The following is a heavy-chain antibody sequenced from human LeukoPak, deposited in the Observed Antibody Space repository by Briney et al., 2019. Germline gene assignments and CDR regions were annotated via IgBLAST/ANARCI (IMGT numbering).Heavy chain of an antibody. CDR3: ARSKDYDILTVGFGY. J-gene: IGHJ4*02. CDR1: GGTFSSYA. V-gene: IGHV1-69*04. D-gene: IGHD3-9*01. CDR2: IIPIFGIA. Sequence: TVKVSCKASGGTFSSYAISWVRQAPAQGLEWMGRIIPIFGIANYAQKFQGRVTITADKSTSTAYMELSSLRSEDTAVYCCARSKDYDILTVGFGYWGQGTRVTVSS.